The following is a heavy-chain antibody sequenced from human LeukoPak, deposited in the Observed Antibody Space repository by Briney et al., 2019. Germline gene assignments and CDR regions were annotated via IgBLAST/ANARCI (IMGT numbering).Heavy chain of an antibody. CDR3: ASGGSGSYYGYYFDY. CDR2: INPSGGSA. D-gene: IGHD3-10*01. Sequence: ASVKVSCKASGYNFNSYYMHWVRQAPGQGLEWMGIINPSGGSATYAQKFQGRVTMTRDMSTSTVYMEVSSLTSEDTAVYYCASGGSGSYYGYYFDYWGQGTLVTVSS. CDR1: GYNFNSYY. J-gene: IGHJ4*02. V-gene: IGHV1-46*02.